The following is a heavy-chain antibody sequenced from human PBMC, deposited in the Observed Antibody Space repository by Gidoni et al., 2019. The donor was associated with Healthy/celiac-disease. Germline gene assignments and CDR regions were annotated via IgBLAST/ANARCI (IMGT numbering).Heavy chain of an antibody. CDR2: IKSKTDGGTT. D-gene: IGHD3-3*01. J-gene: IGHJ4*02. CDR1: GFTFSNAW. V-gene: IGHV3-15*07. Sequence: EVQLVESGGGLVKPGGSLRLSCAASGFTFSNAWMNWVRQAPGKGLEWVGRIKSKTDGGTTDYAAPVKGRFTISRDDSKNTLYLQMNSLKTEDTAVYYCTSETYYDFWSGYYTGFDYWGQGTLVTVSS. CDR3: TSETYYDFWSGYYTGFDY.